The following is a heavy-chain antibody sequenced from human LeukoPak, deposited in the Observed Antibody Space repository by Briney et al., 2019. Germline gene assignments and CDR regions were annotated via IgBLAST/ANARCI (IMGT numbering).Heavy chain of an antibody. V-gene: IGHV3-7*01. CDR1: GFTFSSYW. J-gene: IGHJ4*02. CDR2: IKQEGSEK. D-gene: IGHD6-19*01. Sequence: PGGSLRLSCAASGFTFSSYWMSWVRQAPGKGLEWVANIKQEGSEKYYVDSVKGRFTISRDNAKNSLYLQMNSLRAEDTAVYYCASGPYVQWLAPFEYWGQGTLVTVSS. CDR3: ASGPYVQWLAPFEY.